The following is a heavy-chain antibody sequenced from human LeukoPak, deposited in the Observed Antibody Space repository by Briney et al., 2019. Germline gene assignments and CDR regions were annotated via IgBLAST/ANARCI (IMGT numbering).Heavy chain of an antibody. D-gene: IGHD3-3*01. CDR2: IYYSGST. J-gene: IGHJ4*02. Sequence: SETLSLTCTVSGGSISSSSYYWGWIRQPPGKGLEWIGSIYYSGSTYYNPSLKSRVTISVDTSKNPFSLKLSSVTAADTAVYYCASLYFWSGYYAFDYWGQGTLVTVSS. CDR3: ASLYFWSGYYAFDY. V-gene: IGHV4-39*01. CDR1: GGSISSSSYY.